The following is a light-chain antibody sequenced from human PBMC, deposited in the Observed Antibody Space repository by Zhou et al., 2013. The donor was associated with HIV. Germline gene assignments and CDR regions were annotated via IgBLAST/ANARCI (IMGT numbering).Light chain of an antibody. CDR2: GAS. V-gene: IGKV3-20*01. J-gene: IGKJ2*01. Sequence: EIVLTQSPGTLSLSPGERATLSCRASQSVSSSYLAWYQQKPGQAPRLVIYGASTRAIGIPARFSGSGSGTEFTLTISSLQSEDFAVYYCQHYGVSPYTFGPGTKLEI. CDR3: QHYGVSPYT. CDR1: QSVSSSY.